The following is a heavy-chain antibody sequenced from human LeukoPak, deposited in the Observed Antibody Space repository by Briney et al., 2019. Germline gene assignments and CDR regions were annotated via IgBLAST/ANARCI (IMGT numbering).Heavy chain of an antibody. Sequence: GVSLRLSCAASGFTVSSNYMSRLRQAPGKGLEWVSVIYSGGSTYYADSVKGRFTISRHNSKNTLYLQMNSLRAEDTAVYYCARDRVRYKVTVTRRDRQGYYYYYGMDVWGQGTTVTVSS. CDR2: IYSGGST. D-gene: IGHD4-11*01. V-gene: IGHV3-53*04. CDR3: ARDRVRYKVTVTRRDRQGYYYYYGMDV. J-gene: IGHJ6*02. CDR1: GFTVSSNY.